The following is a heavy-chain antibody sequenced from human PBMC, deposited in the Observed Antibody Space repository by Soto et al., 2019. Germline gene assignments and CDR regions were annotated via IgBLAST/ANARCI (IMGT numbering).Heavy chain of an antibody. CDR3: ALAGYSSGWYYFDY. Sequence: GASVKVSCKASGYTFTSYAMHWVRQAPGQRLEWMGWINAGNGNTKYSQKFQGRVTITRDTSASTAYMELGSLRSEDTAVYYCALAGYSSGWYYFDYWGQGTLVTVSS. J-gene: IGHJ4*02. CDR2: INAGNGNT. V-gene: IGHV1-3*01. CDR1: GYTFTSYA. D-gene: IGHD6-19*01.